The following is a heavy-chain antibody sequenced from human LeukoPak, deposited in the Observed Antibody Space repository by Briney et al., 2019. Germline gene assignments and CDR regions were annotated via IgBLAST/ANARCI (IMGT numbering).Heavy chain of an antibody. J-gene: IGHJ4*02. CDR3: GRDSFETDIDY. CDR2: IKEDGSET. CDR1: GFTFSTYW. D-gene: IGHD1-14*01. V-gene: IGHV3-7*01. Sequence: GGSLRLSCAASGFTFSTYWMSWVRQAPGKGLEWVANIKEDGSETYYVDSLRGRFTISRDNVKSSLYLQINSLRVEDTAVYYCGRDSFETDIDYWGQGTLVTVSS.